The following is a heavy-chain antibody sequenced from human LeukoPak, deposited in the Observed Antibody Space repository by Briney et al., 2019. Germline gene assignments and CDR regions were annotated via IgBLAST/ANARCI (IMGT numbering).Heavy chain of an antibody. CDR2: ISAYNGNT. V-gene: IGHV1-18*04. D-gene: IGHD2-2*01. CDR1: GYTFTSYG. Sequence: EASVKVSCKASGYTFTSYGISWVRQAPGQGLEWMGWISAYNGNTNYAQKLQGRVTMTTDTSTSTAYMELRSLRSDDTVVYYCARVSTSCYEFDYWGQGTLVTVSS. CDR3: ARVSTSCYEFDY. J-gene: IGHJ4*02.